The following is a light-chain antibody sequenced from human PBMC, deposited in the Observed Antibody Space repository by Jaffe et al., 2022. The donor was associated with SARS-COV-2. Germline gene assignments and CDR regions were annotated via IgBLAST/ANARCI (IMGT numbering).Light chain of an antibody. CDR1: AFPKQY. Sequence: SYELTQPPSVSVSPGQTARITCSADAFPKQYAYWYQQKPGQAPVLVIYKDSQRTSGIPERFSGSTSGTTVTLTISGVQAEDEADYYCQSADYSGSYGVFGGGTKLTVL. J-gene: IGLJ3*02. V-gene: IGLV3-25*03. CDR3: QSADYSGSYGV. CDR2: KDS.